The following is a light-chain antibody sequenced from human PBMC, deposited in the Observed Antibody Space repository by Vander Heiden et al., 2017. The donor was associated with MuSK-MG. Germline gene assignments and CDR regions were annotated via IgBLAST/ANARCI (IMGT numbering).Light chain of an antibody. Sequence: QSVLTQPPSALGTPGPRVTISCSGSSSNIGSNYVYWYQQLPGTAPKLLIYRNNQRPSGVPDRFSGSKSGTSASLAISGLRSEDEADYYCAAWDDSLSVVVFGGGTKLTVL. V-gene: IGLV1-47*01. CDR2: RNN. CDR3: AAWDDSLSVVV. J-gene: IGLJ2*01. CDR1: SSNIGSNY.